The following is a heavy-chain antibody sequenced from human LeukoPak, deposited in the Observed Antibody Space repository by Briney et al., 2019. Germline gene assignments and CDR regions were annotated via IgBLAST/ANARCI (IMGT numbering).Heavy chain of an antibody. CDR2: ISFDGRKK. D-gene: IGHD1-26*01. CDR1: GFTFSNHG. V-gene: IGHV3-30*03. CDR3: ARDRAWDYLDS. Sequence: PGGSLRLSCAASGFTFSNHGMHWVRQAPGKGLEWVAVISFDGRKKSYADSVKGRFTISRDNSKNTLYLQMDSLRVEDTAIYYCARDRAWDYLDSWDQGPLVTVSS. J-gene: IGHJ4*02.